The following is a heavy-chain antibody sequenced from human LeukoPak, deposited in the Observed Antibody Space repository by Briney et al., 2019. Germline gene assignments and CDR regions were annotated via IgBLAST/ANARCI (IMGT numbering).Heavy chain of an antibody. CDR2: INHSGST. Sequence: SETLSLTCAVYGGSFSGYYWSWIRQPPGKGLEWIGEINHSGSTNYNPSLKSRVTISVDTSKNQFSLKLSSVTAADTAVYYCARGRGYSYGFAFDYWGQGTLVTVSS. V-gene: IGHV4-34*01. CDR1: GGSFSGYY. CDR3: ARGRGYSYGFAFDY. J-gene: IGHJ4*02. D-gene: IGHD5-18*01.